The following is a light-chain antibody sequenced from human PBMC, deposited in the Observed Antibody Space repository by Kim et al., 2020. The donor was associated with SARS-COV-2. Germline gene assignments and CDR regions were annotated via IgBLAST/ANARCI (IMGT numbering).Light chain of an antibody. CDR2: SAV. CDR3: QQHHSFPLT. V-gene: IGKV1-9*01. Sequence: ASVVDTVTITCRASQRISSNLAWYQQRPRKAPSLLIYSAVTLHSGVPSRCSGSGSGTDFTLTITSLQPEDFATYHCQQHHSFPLTFGGGTKVDIK. CDR1: QRISSN. J-gene: IGKJ4*01.